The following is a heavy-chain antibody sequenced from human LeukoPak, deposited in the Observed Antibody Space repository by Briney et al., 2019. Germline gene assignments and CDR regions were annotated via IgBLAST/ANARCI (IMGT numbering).Heavy chain of an antibody. D-gene: IGHD6-13*01. J-gene: IGHJ4*02. Sequence: GGSLRLSCAASGFTVSSNYMTWVRQAPGKGVEWVSIIYSDGTTYYADSVKGRFSISRDNSKNTLYLQMNSLRAEDTAVYYCAREIQGSSWYRGMGYFDYWGQGTLVTVSS. CDR3: AREIQGSSWYRGMGYFDY. CDR2: IYSDGTT. CDR1: GFTVSSNY. V-gene: IGHV3-53*01.